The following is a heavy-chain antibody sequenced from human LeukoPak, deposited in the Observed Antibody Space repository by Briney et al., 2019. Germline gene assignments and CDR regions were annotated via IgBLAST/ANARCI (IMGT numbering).Heavy chain of an antibody. D-gene: IGHD3-3*01. CDR2: ISAYNGNT. CDR3: ARDPLTIFGVVTGYFDY. CDR1: GYTFTSYG. J-gene: IGHJ4*02. V-gene: IGHV1-18*01. Sequence: ASVKVSCKASGYTFTSYGISWVRQAPGQGLEWMGWISAYNGNTNYAQKLQGRVTMTTDTSTSTAYMELRSLRSDDTAVYYCARDPLTIFGVVTGYFDYWGQGTLVTVSS.